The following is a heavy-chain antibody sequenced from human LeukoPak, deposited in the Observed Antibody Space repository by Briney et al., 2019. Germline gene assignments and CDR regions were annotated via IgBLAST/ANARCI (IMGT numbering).Heavy chain of an antibody. Sequence: GGSLRLSCAASGFTFSSYSMNWVRQAPGKGLEWVSSISSSSYIYYADSVKGRFTISRDNAKNSLYLQMNSLRAEDTAVYYCARDQEYSSSWYFFDYWGQGTLVTVSS. J-gene: IGHJ4*02. CDR1: GFTFSSYS. D-gene: IGHD6-13*01. CDR3: ARDQEYSSSWYFFDY. V-gene: IGHV3-21*01. CDR2: ISSSSYI.